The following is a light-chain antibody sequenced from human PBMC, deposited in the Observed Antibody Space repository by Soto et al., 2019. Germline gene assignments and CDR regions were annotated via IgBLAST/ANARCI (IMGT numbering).Light chain of an antibody. CDR1: RSNSGSND. CDR2: ENS. V-gene: IGLV1-51*02. Sequence: QSVLTQPPSVSAAPGQKVTISCSGKRSNSGSNDVSWYQQLPGKAPKLLIYENSQRPSGIPDRFSGSKSGTSATLGITGLQTVDEADYYCGTYDSSLTARFATGTKVTGL. J-gene: IGLJ1*01. CDR3: GTYDSSLTAR.